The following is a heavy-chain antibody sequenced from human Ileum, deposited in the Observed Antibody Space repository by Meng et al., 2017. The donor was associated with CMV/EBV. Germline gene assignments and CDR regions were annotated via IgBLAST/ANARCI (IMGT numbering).Heavy chain of an antibody. J-gene: IGHJ5*02. CDR3: AKGWEIYATSTWLNP. Sequence: SAFRSSAFALRWVRPAPGKGLVWVGVISPDGNNKRYVDSVKGRLAISRDNTTNTLYLQMNSLSAEDTAVYYCAKGWEIYATSTWLNPWGQGTLVTVSS. D-gene: IGHD2-2*01. CDR2: ISPDGNNK. CDR1: AFRSSAFA. V-gene: IGHV3-30*18.